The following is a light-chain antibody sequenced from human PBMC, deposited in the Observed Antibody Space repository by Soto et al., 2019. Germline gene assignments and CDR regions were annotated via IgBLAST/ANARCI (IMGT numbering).Light chain of an antibody. CDR2: GAS. V-gene: IGKV1-39*01. Sequence: DIQMTQSPSFLSASVGDRVTITCRASQSIGKHLNWYQQKPGKAPKFLIYGASTLQSGVPSRFTGSGSGTDFTLTVNSLQPEDFATYYCRQSYSSPTTFGQGTRLEIK. CDR3: RQSYSSPTT. CDR1: QSIGKH. J-gene: IGKJ5*01.